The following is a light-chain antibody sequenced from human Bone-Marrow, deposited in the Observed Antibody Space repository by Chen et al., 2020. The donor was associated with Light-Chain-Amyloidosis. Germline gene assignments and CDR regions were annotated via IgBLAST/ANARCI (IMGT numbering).Light chain of an antibody. CDR3: QQYNNWPLT. Sequence: RVMTQSPVALSVSPGDTATLSCRASQSIRGNLAWYQQRPGQAPRLLIYGASARATGIPARFSGSGFETDFTLTISTIQSEDFAVYYCQQYNNWPLTFGQGTRVDIK. CDR2: GAS. CDR1: QSIRGN. V-gene: IGKV3-15*01. J-gene: IGKJ1*01.